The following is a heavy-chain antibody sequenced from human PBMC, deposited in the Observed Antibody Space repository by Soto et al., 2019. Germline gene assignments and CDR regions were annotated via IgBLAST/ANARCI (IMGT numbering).Heavy chain of an antibody. V-gene: IGHV4-34*01. CDR3: ARGRGYSGYGRYYYYYGMDV. Sequence: PSETLSLTCAVYGGSFSGYYWSWIRQPPGKGLEWIGEINHSGSTNYNPSLKSRVTISVDTSKNQFSLKLSSVTAADTAVYYCARGRGYSGYGRYYYYYGMDVWGQGTTVTVSS. CDR1: GGSFSGYY. J-gene: IGHJ6*02. CDR2: INHSGST. D-gene: IGHD5-12*01.